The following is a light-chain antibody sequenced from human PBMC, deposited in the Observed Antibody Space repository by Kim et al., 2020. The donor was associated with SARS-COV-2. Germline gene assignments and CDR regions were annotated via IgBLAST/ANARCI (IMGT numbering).Light chain of an antibody. J-gene: IGLJ2*01. CDR2: RNN. CDR1: SSNIGSNY. V-gene: IGLV1-47*01. CDR3: AAWDDSLSGVV. Sequence: QSVLTQPPSASGTPGQRVTISCSGSSSNIGSNYVYWYQQLPGTAPKLLIYRNNQRPSGVPARFSGSKSGTSASLAISGLRSEDEAGYYCAAWDDSLSGVVFGGGTQLTVL.